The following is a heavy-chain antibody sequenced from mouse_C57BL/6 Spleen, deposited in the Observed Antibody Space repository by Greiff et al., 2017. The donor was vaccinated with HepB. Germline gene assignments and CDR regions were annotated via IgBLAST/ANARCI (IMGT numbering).Heavy chain of an antibody. V-gene: IGHV1-15*01. D-gene: IGHD2-1*01. CDR1: GYTFTDYE. CDR3: TRSRYGNYAMDY. CDR2: IDPETGGT. Sequence: VQLQQSGAELVRPGASVTLSCKASGYTFTDYEMHWVKQTPVHGLEWIGAIDPETGGTAYNQKFKGKAILTADKSSSTAYMELRSLTSEDSAVYYCTRSRYGNYAMDYWGQGTSVTVSS. J-gene: IGHJ4*01.